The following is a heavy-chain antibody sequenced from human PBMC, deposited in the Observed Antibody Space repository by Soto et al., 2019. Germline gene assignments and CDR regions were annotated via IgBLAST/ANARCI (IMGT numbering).Heavy chain of an antibody. CDR3: ARGRTVRNYADDSSDYFYFFVY. J-gene: IGHJ4*02. V-gene: IGHV4-59*01. CDR2: VYYTGST. D-gene: IGHD3-22*01. CDR1: GDSISTFY. Sequence: SETLSLTCTASGDSISTFYWGWMRQSPGKELEWIGYVYYTGSTNYNPSLKSRVTISVDRSKNQFSLKLTSANAADTAVYYCARGRTVRNYADDSSDYFYFFVYWGQATQLTVSS.